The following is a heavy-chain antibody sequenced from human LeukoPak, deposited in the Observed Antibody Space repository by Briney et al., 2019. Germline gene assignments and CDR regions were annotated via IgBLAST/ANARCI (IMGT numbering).Heavy chain of an antibody. CDR3: ARAYTVTTMIAPYYYYGMDV. CDR1: GGSISSGDYY. V-gene: IGHV4-30-4*01. D-gene: IGHD4-17*01. Sequence: SETLSLTCTVSGGSISSGDYYWSWIRQPPGKGLEWIGYIYYSGSTYYNPSLKSRFTISVDTSKNQFSLKLRSVTAADTAVYYCARAYTVTTMIAPYYYYGMDVWGQGTTVTVSS. J-gene: IGHJ6*02. CDR2: IYYSGST.